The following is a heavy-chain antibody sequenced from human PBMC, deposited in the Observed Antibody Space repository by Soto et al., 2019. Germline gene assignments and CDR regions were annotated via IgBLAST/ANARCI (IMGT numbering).Heavy chain of an antibody. Sequence: SETLSLTCAVYGGSFSGYYWSWIRQPPGKGLEWIGEINHSGSTNYNPSLKSRVTISVDTSKNQFSLKLSSVTAADTAVYYCAREPDSGYVWFDPWGQGTLVTISS. D-gene: IGHD5-12*01. CDR3: AREPDSGYVWFDP. CDR1: GGSFSGYY. J-gene: IGHJ5*02. V-gene: IGHV4-34*01. CDR2: INHSGST.